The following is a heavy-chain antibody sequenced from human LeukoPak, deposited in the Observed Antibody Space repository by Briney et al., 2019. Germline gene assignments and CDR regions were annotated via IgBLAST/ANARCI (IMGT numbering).Heavy chain of an antibody. CDR2: TYYRSKWYN. D-gene: IGHD5-24*01. CDR3: ARNFDGCLEY. Sequence: PSQTLSLTCAISGDSVSSNVAAWNWIRHSPSRGLEWLGRTYYRSKWYNGYALSVKSRITIRPDTSKNQFSLQLNSVTPEDTAVYYCARNFDGCLEYWGQGTLVTVSS. J-gene: IGHJ4*02. V-gene: IGHV6-1*01. CDR1: GDSVSSNVAA.